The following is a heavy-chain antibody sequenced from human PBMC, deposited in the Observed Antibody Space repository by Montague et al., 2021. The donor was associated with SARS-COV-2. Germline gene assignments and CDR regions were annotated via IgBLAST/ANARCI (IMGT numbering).Heavy chain of an antibody. J-gene: IGHJ4*02. CDR1: GFSLSTSGMC. CDR2: IDWDDDK. D-gene: IGHD4-23*01. V-gene: IGHV2-70*11. CDR3: ARTYYGGRPFDY. Sequence: PALVKPTQTLTLTCTFSGFSLSTSGMCVSWIRQPPGKALEWLARIDWDDDKYYSTSLKTRLTISTDASKNQVVLTMTNMDPVDTATYYCARTYYGGRPFDYWGQGTLVTVSS.